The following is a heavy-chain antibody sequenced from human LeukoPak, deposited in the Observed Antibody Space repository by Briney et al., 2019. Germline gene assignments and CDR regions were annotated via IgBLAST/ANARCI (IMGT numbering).Heavy chain of an antibody. CDR3: SRFAASSPVYYFDY. J-gene: IGHJ4*02. CDR1: GYSISSGYY. Sequence: SETLSLTCAVSGYSISSGYYWGWIRQPPGRGLEWIGTAYYDGSTYYNPPLKSRLTIFVDTSKNQFSLKLSSVTAADTAVYYCSRFAASSPVYYFDYWGQGTLVTVSS. CDR2: AYYDGST. V-gene: IGHV4-38-2*01. D-gene: IGHD6-13*01.